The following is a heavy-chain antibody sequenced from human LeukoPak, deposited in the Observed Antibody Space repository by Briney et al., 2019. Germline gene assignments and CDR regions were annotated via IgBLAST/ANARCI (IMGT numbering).Heavy chain of an antibody. CDR3: ARDPHYYDSSGFGDAFDI. D-gene: IGHD3-22*01. CDR1: GGSISSSSYY. Sequence: PSETLSLTCTVSGGSISSSSYYWGWIRRPPGKGLEWIGSIHYSGSTYYNPSLKSRVTISVATSKNQFSLKLSSVTAADTAVYYCARDPHYYDSSGFGDAFDIWGQGTMVTVSS. V-gene: IGHV4-39*02. J-gene: IGHJ3*02. CDR2: IHYSGST.